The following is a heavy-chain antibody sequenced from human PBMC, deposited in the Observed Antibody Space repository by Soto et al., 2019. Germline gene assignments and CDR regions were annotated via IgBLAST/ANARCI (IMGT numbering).Heavy chain of an antibody. D-gene: IGHD3-10*01. CDR2: IYSSGST. Sequence: QLQLQESGPGLVKPSETLSLTCTVSGGSIRSSSYYWGWIRQPPGKGLEWIGSIYSSGSTYYNPSLKSRVTIPVDTSKNQFSLKLSSGTAADTAVYYCARRYYGSGSWDFDYWGQGTLVTVSS. J-gene: IGHJ4*02. CDR3: ARRYYGSGSWDFDY. CDR1: GGSIRSSSYY. V-gene: IGHV4-39*01.